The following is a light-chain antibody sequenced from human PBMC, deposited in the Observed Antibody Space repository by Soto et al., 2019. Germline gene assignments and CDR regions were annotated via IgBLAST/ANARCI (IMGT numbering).Light chain of an antibody. CDR1: SSNIGAGYD. CDR3: QSYDSILSVV. CDR2: DNI. Sequence: QSVLTQAPSVSGAPGQRVTIPCIGSSSNIGAGYDVHWYQQVPGTAPKLLIYDNINRPSGVPDRFSGSKSGTSASLAITGLQSEDEADYYCQSYDSILSVVFGGGTKLTVL. V-gene: IGLV1-40*01. J-gene: IGLJ2*01.